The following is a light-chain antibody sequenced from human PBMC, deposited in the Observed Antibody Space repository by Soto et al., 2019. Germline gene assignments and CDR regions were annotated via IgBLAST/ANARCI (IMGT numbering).Light chain of an antibody. CDR1: QHISNTW. CDR3: RQYQSWT. V-gene: IGKV1-5*03. J-gene: IGKJ1*01. Sequence: DIQMTQSPSTLSSFVGDRVTITCRASQHISNTWVAWYQQKPGNAPKLLIYKTSILERGGPSRFSGSGSGTHFTLTISSLQPDDSATYFCRQYQSWTFGQGTTVEIK. CDR2: KTS.